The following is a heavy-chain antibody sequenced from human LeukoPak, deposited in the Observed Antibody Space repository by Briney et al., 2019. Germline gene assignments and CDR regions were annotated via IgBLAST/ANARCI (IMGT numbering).Heavy chain of an antibody. V-gene: IGHV4-34*01. CDR2: INRSGST. Sequence: SETLSLTCVVYSGSFSGYFWSWIRQPPGKGLEWIGGINRSGSTNYNPSLKSRVTISVDTSKNQFSLKLSSVTAADTAVYYCARGIVGPTYFDYWGQGTLVTVSS. CDR1: SGSFSGYF. D-gene: IGHD1-26*01. J-gene: IGHJ4*02. CDR3: ARGIVGPTYFDY.